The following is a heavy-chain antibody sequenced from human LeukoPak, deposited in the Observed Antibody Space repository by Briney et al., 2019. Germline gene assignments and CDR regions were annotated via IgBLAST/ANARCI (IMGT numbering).Heavy chain of an antibody. Sequence: ASVKVSCKASGGTFSSYAISWVRQAPGQGLEWMGGIIPIFGTANYAQKFQGRVTITTDGSTSTAYMELSSLRSEDTAVYYCARTRGYSGCLDYWGQGTLVTVSS. CDR1: GGTFSSYA. CDR3: ARTRGYSGCLDY. D-gene: IGHD5-12*01. CDR2: IIPIFGTA. J-gene: IGHJ4*02. V-gene: IGHV1-69*05.